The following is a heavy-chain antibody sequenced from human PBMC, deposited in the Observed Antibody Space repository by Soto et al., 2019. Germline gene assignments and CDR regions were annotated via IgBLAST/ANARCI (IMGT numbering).Heavy chain of an antibody. CDR3: ARDYSPPPWVYYYGMDV. Sequence: SVKVSFKASGGTFSSYAISWVRQAPGQGLEWMGGIIPIFGTANYAQKFQGRVTITADESTSTAYMELSSLRSEDTAVYYCARDYSPPPWVYYYGMDVWGQGTTVTVSS. CDR1: GGTFSSYA. V-gene: IGHV1-69*13. J-gene: IGHJ6*02. CDR2: IIPIFGTA. D-gene: IGHD1-26*01.